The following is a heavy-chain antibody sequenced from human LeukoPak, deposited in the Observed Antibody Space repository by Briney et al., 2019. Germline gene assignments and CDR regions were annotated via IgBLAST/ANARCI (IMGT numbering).Heavy chain of an antibody. V-gene: IGHV3-30*04. D-gene: IGHD3-22*01. CDR1: AFTFSSYA. J-gene: IGHJ4*02. Sequence: TGGSLRLSCAASAFTFSSYAMDWVRQAPGKGLEWVAVISYDGSNKYYADSVKGRFTISRDNSKNTLYLQMNSLRAEDTAVYYCARVVSGYPYYFDYWGQGTLVTVSS. CDR2: ISYDGSNK. CDR3: ARVVSGYPYYFDY.